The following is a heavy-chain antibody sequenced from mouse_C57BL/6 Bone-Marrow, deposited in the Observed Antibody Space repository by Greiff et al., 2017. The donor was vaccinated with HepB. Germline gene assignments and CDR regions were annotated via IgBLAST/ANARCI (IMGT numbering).Heavy chain of an antibody. V-gene: IGHV1-64*01. CDR1: GYTFTSYW. CDR2: IHPNSGST. D-gene: IGHD2-5*01. Sequence: QVQLQQPGAELVKPGASVKLSCKASGYTFTSYWMHWVKQRPGQGLEWIGMIHPNSGSTNYNEKFKSKATLTVDKSSSTAYMQLSSLTSEDSAVYYCARSGPTIVTRYAMDYWGQGTSVTVSS. J-gene: IGHJ4*01. CDR3: ARSGPTIVTRYAMDY.